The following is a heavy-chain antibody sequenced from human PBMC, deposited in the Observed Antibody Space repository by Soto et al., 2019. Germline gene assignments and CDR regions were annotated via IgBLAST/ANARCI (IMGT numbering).Heavy chain of an antibody. J-gene: IGHJ5*02. CDR3: VRDRLNWFDP. CDR1: GGSISSGGYS. CDR2: IYHSGST. V-gene: IGHV4-30-2*01. Sequence: TLSLTCAVSGGSISSGGYSWSWIRQPPGKGLEWIGYIYHSGSTYYNPSLKSRVTISVDRSKNQVSLKLTSATAADTAIYFCVRDRLNWFDPWGRGTLVTVSS.